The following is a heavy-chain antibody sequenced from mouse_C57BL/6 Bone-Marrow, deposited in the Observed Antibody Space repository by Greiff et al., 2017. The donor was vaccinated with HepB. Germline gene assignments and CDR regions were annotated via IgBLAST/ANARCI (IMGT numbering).Heavy chain of an antibody. CDR3: ARKGYGPYYYAMDY. CDR1: GFSLTSYA. J-gene: IGHJ4*01. CDR2: IWTGGGT. V-gene: IGHV2-9-1*01. D-gene: IGHD1-1*01. Sequence: VQGVESGPGLVAPSQSLSITCTVSGFSLTSYAISWVRQPPGKGLEWLGVIWTGGGTNYNSALKSRLSISKDNSKSQVFLKMNSLQTDDTARYYCARKGYGPYYYAMDYWGQGTSVTVSS.